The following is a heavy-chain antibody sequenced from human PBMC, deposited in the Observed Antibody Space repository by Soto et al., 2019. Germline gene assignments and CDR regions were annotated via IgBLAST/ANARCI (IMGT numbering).Heavy chain of an antibody. V-gene: IGHV5-51*01. CDR2: IYPGDSDT. CDR3: ARQGTSSGWYGGYYYGMDV. D-gene: IGHD6-19*01. Sequence: GESLKISCKGSGYSFTSYWSGWVRQMPGKGLEWMGIIYPGDSDTRYSPSFQGQVTISADKSISTAYLQWSSLKASDTAMYYCARQGTSSGWYGGYYYGMDVWGQGTTVTVSS. CDR1: GYSFTSYW. J-gene: IGHJ6*01.